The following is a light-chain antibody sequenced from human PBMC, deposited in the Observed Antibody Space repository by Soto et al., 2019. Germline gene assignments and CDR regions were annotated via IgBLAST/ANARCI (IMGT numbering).Light chain of an antibody. Sequence: EIVMTQSPATLSVSPGERATLSCRASQSVSSNLAWYQQKPGQAPRLLISGASTRATGIPARFSGSGSGTEFTLTISSLQSEDFAVYYCQQYKNWPPNFGQGTRLEI. J-gene: IGKJ5*01. V-gene: IGKV3-15*01. CDR1: QSVSSN. CDR2: GAS. CDR3: QQYKNWPPN.